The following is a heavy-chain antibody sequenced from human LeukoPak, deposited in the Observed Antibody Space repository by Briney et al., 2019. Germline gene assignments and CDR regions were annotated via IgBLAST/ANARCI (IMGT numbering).Heavy chain of an antibody. D-gene: IGHD6-19*01. CDR2: IYSGDSA. J-gene: IGHJ5*02. CDR3: ARVAEGWFDP. CDR1: GFTVSSNY. V-gene: IGHV3-66*01. Sequence: GGSLRLSCAASGFTVSSNYMSWVRQAPGKGLEWVSVIYSGDSAYYADSVKGRFTISRDNSKNTLYLKMNSLRAEDTAVYYFARVAEGWFDPWGQGTLVTVSS.